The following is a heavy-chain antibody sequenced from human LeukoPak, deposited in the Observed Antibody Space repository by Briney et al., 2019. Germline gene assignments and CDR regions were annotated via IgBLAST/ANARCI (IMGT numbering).Heavy chain of an antibody. CDR3: ARNKAARLYYYYGMDV. D-gene: IGHD6-6*01. CDR1: GGSFSGYY. Sequence: SETLSPTCAVDGGSFSGYYWSWIRQPPGKGPEWIGEINHSGSTNYNPSLKSRVTISVDTSKNQFSLKLSSVTAADTAVYYCARNKAARLYYYYGMDVWGQGPTVTVSS. CDR2: INHSGST. V-gene: IGHV4-34*01. J-gene: IGHJ6*02.